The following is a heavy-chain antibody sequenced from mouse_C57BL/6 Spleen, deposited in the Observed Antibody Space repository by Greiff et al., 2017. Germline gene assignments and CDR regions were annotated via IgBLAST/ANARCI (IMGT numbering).Heavy chain of an antibody. V-gene: IGHV6-6*01. CDR2: IRNKDNNHAT. J-gene: IGHJ4*01. Sequence: EVKLVESGGGLVQPGGSMKLSCAASGFTFSDAWMDWVRQSPEKGLEWVAEIRNKDNNHATEYDESVKGRFTISRDDAKSSFYLQMNSLRAEDTDIYYSTRERDGSNAMDDWGQGTSVTVSS. CDR1: GFTFSDAW. D-gene: IGHD1-1*01. CDR3: TRERDGSNAMDD.